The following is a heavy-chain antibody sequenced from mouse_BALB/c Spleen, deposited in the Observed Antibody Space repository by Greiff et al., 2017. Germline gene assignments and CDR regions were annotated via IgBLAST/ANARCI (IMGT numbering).Heavy chain of an antibody. CDR2: INTYNGDT. V-gene: IGHV1-37*01. J-gene: IGHJ2*01. Sequence: EVQLQQSGPELVKPGASVKISCKASGYSFTGYFMNWVKQSHGKSLEWIGRINTYNGDTFFNQKYKGKATLPVDKSSSTAHMELLLLTSEDSAVYYCGRGGGRYYYGSSDGGYFDYWGQGTTLTVSS. CDR3: GRGGGRYYYGSSDGGYFDY. CDR1: GYSFTGYF. D-gene: IGHD1-1*01.